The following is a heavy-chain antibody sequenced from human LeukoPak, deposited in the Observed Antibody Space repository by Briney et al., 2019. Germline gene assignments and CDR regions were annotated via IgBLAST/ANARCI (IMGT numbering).Heavy chain of an antibody. CDR1: GFTFSTYW. D-gene: IGHD2-15*01. V-gene: IGHV3-74*01. CDR2: INSDGSST. Sequence: GGSLRLSCAASGFTFSTYWMHWVRQAPGKGLVWVSRINSDGSSTTYADAVKGRFTISRDNAKNTLYLQMNSLRAEDTAVYYCAKVGVIAATGWFDPWGQGTLVTVSS. CDR3: AKVGVIAATGWFDP. J-gene: IGHJ5*02.